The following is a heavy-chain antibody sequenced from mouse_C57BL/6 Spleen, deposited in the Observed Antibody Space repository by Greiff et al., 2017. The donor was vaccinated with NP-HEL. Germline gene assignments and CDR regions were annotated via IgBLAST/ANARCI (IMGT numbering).Heavy chain of an antibody. CDR1: GFTFSSYA. V-gene: IGHV5-9-1*02. D-gene: IGHD2-4*01. CDR3: TRDYYDYDHYYAMDY. Sequence: EVKVVESGEGLVKPGGSLKLSCAASGFTFSSYAMSWVRQTPEKRLEWVAYISSGGDYIYYADTVKGRFTISRDNARNNLYLQMSSLKSEDTAMYYCTRDYYDYDHYYAMDYWGQGTSVTVSS. J-gene: IGHJ4*01. CDR2: ISSGGDYI.